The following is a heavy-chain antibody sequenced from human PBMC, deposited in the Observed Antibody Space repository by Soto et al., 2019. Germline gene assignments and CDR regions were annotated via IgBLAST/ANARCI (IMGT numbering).Heavy chain of an antibody. V-gene: IGHV1-24*01. CDR1: GYTLTELS. CDR3: ATERGDCSGGSCYSITVPYYFDY. D-gene: IGHD2-15*01. J-gene: IGHJ4*02. Sequence: GASVKVSCKVSGYTLTELSMHWVRQAPGKGLEWMGGFDPEDGETIYAQKFQGRVTMTEDTSTDTAYMELSSLRSEDTAVYYCATERGDCSGGSCYSITVPYYFDYWGQGTLVTVSS. CDR2: FDPEDGET.